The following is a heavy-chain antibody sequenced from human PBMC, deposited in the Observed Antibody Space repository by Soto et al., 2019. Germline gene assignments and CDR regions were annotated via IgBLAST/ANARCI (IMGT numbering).Heavy chain of an antibody. CDR3: ARDGGPLYYGRDF. D-gene: IGHD3-10*01. V-gene: IGHV4-30-4*01. CDR2: ILYSGTT. CDR1: GDSIKRDDYY. J-gene: IGHJ6*02. Sequence: QVQLQESGPGLVKPSQTLSLTCTVSGDSIKRDDYYWSWIRQPPGKGLEWIGYILYSGTTYYNPSLKSRLIISLDTSKNQFSLNLTSVTAADTAVYYCARDGGPLYYGRDFWGQGTTVTVSS.